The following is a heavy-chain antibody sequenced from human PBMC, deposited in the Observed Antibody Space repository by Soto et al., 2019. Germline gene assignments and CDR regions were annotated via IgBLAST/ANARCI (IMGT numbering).Heavy chain of an antibody. CDR2: ISGSGGST. J-gene: IGHJ4*02. D-gene: IGHD6-6*01. CDR3: ATGPEPKPDDLSSSFDY. Sequence: GGSLRLSCAASGFTFSSYAMSWVRQAPGKGLEWVSAISGSGGSTYYADSVKGRFTISRDNTKNTLYLQMNSLRAEDPAVYYWATGPEPKPDDLSSSFDYWGQGTLVTVSS. CDR1: GFTFSSYA. V-gene: IGHV3-23*01.